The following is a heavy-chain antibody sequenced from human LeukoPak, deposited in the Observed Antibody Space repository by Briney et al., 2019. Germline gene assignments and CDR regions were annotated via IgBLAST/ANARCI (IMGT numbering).Heavy chain of an antibody. CDR3: AREGFWSGYSDY. CDR2: INHSGGT. V-gene: IGHV4-39*07. Sequence: SETLSLTCSVSGESISSGRHYWGWLRQTPGKGLEWIGEINHSGGTNYNPSLKSRVTMSVDTSKNQFSLKLSSVTAADTAVYYCAREGFWSGYSDYWGQGTLVTVSS. J-gene: IGHJ4*02. CDR1: GESISSGRHY. D-gene: IGHD3-3*01.